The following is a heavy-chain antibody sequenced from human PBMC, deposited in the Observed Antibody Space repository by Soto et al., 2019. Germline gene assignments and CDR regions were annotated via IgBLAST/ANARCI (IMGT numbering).Heavy chain of an antibody. CDR1: GYTFTSYA. CDR2: INAGNGNT. V-gene: IGHV1-3*05. J-gene: IGHJ4*02. Sequence: QVQLVQSGAEEKKPGASVKVSCKASGYTFTSYAMHWVRQAPGQRLEWMGWINAGNGNTKYSQKFQGRVTITRDTTESIAYVELWRLRSEGTAAYYCARIIVVVTALDYWGQGTLVTVSS. D-gene: IGHD2-21*02. CDR3: ARIIVVVTALDY.